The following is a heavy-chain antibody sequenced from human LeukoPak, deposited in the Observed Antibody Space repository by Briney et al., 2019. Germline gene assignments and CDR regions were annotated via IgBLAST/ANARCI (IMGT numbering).Heavy chain of an antibody. D-gene: IGHD6-19*01. Sequence: GASVKVSCKASGYTFTGYYMHWVRQAPGQGLEWMGRINPNSGGTNYAQKFQGRVTMTRDTSISTAYMELSRLRSDDTAVYYCARVESGRGWYDYWGQGTLVTVSS. CDR1: GYTFTGYY. J-gene: IGHJ4*02. CDR2: INPNSGGT. CDR3: ARVESGRGWYDY. V-gene: IGHV1-2*06.